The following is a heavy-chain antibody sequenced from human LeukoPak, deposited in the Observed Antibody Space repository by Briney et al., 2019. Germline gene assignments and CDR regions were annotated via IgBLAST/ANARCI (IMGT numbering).Heavy chain of an antibody. V-gene: IGHV3-23*01. J-gene: IGHJ4*02. Sequence: GGSLRLSCAASGFTFINFAMNWVRQAPGKGLEWVSAISGGGSATFYAASVKGRFTISRDNSKNTVFLQMNSLRAEDTAVYYCAKNSDISVYYSEGFDYWGQGTLATVSS. CDR1: GFTFINFA. CDR3: AKNSDISVYYSEGFDY. CDR2: ISGGGSAT. D-gene: IGHD3-22*01.